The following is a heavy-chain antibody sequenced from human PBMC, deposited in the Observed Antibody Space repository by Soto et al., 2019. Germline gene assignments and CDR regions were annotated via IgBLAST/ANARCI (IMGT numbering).Heavy chain of an antibody. D-gene: IGHD3-10*01. J-gene: IGHJ6*02. CDR1: GFTFSSYG. CDR2: ISYDGSNK. CDR3: AKAQIWFGEFDEYYYYGMDV. Sequence: GGSLRLSCAASGFTFSSYGMHWVRQAPGKGLEWVAVISYDGSNKYYADSVKGRFTISRDNSKNTLYLQMNSLRAEDAAVYYCAKAQIWFGEFDEYYYYGMDVWGQGTTVTVSS. V-gene: IGHV3-30*18.